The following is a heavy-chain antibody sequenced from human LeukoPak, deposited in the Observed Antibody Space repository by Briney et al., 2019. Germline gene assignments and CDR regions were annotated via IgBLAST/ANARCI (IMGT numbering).Heavy chain of an antibody. CDR1: GDSVSSNSAA. Sequence: SQTLSLTCALSGDSVSSNSAAWIWIRQSPSRGLEWLGWTYYRSRWYDDYAVSVKSRVVINPDTSKNQFSLQLNSVTPEDTAVYYCARDGDAFDIWGQGTMVTVSS. CDR2: TYYRSRWYD. V-gene: IGHV6-1*01. CDR3: ARDGDAFDI. J-gene: IGHJ3*02.